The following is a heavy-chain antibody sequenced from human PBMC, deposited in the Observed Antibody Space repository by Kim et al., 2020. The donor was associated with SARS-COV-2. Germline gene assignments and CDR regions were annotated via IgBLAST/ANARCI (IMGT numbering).Heavy chain of an antibody. CDR1: GGTFSSYA. CDR2: IIPIFGTA. V-gene: IGHV1-69*13. Sequence: SVKVSCKASGGTFSSYAISWVRQAPGQGLEWMGGIIPIFGTANYAQKFQGRVTITADESTSTAYMELSSLRSEDTAVYYCARYGYSSSWYEAFDYWGQGTLVTVSS. D-gene: IGHD6-13*01. CDR3: ARYGYSSSWYEAFDY. J-gene: IGHJ4*02.